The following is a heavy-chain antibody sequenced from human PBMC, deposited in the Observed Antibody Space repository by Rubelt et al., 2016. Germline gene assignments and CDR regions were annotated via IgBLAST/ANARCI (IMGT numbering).Heavy chain of an antibody. CDR3: AREVRVAMVTIDY. Sequence: GSISSGGYFWSWIRQRPEKSLEWIGYISYSGSTYYNPSLKSRLTISLDTSKNQFSLNLSSVTAADTAVYYCAREVRVAMVTIDYWGQGTLATVSS. CDR2: ISYSGST. D-gene: IGHD5-18*01. J-gene: IGHJ4*02. V-gene: IGHV4-31*02. CDR1: GSISSGGYF.